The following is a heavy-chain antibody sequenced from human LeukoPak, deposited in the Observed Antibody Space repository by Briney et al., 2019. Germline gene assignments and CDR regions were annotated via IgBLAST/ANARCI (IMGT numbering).Heavy chain of an antibody. J-gene: IGHJ4*02. CDR3: ARKACTNGVCYYGY. V-gene: IGHV1-18*04. D-gene: IGHD2-8*01. Sequence: ASVKVSCEASGYTFTGYYMHWVRQAPGQGLEWMGWISAYNGNTNYAQKLQGRVTMTTDTSTSTAYMELRSLRSDDTAVYYCARKACTNGVCYYGYWGQGTLVTVSS. CDR1: GYTFTGYY. CDR2: ISAYNGNT.